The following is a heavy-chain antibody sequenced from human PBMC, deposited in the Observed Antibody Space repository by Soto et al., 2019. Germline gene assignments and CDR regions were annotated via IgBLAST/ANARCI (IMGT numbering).Heavy chain of an antibody. D-gene: IGHD3-10*01. CDR2: ISAYNGNT. Sequence: QVQLVQSGAEVKKPGASVKVSCKASGYTFTSYGISWVRQAPGQGLEWMGWISAYNGNTNYAQKLQGRVTMTTDTSTSTAYIGLRSLRSDDTAVDYWARVITMVRGVITQNWFEPWGQGTLVTVSS. CDR3: ARVITMVRGVITQNWFEP. J-gene: IGHJ5*02. CDR1: GYTFTSYG. V-gene: IGHV1-18*01.